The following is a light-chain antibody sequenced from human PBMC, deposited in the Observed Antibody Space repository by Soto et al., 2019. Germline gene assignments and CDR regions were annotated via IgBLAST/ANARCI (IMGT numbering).Light chain of an antibody. CDR2: DAS. CDR1: HDITRY. V-gene: IGKV1-33*01. J-gene: IGKJ3*01. CDR3: QKGDYLPI. Sequence: DLQMTQSPSYLSASVGDRVTITCQASHDITRYLNWYQHKPGKAPKLLIYDASSWEAGVPSRFSGSGSGTEFTFTSSSLQPEDVATYYCQKGDYLPILGPGTTVDFK.